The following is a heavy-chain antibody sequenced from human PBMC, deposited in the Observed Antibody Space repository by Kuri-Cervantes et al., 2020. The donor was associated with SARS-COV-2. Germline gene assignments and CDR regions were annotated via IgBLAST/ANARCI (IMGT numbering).Heavy chain of an antibody. D-gene: IGHD6-19*01. Sequence: GESLKISCAASGFTLGDYSMNWVRQAPGKGLEWVSSISSSSSYIYYADSVKGRFTISRDNAKNSLYLQMNSLRAKDTAVYYCARDRYSSGWTDYWGQGTLVTVSS. CDR2: ISSSSSYI. CDR3: ARDRYSSGWTDY. J-gene: IGHJ4*02. CDR1: GFTLGDYS. V-gene: IGHV3-21*01.